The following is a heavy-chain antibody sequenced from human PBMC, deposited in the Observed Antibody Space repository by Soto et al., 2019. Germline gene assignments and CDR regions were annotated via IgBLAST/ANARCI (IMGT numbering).Heavy chain of an antibody. Sequence: GGSLRLSCAASGFTFSSYAMHWVRQAPGKGLEWVAVISYDGSNKYYADSVKGRFTSSRDNSKNTLYLQMISLRAEDTAGYYCAREIVVVVAVVGSFWGQGTLVIVSS. CDR2: ISYDGSNK. D-gene: IGHD2-15*01. J-gene: IGHJ4*02. CDR1: GFTFSSYA. CDR3: AREIVVVVAVVGSF. V-gene: IGHV3-30-3*01.